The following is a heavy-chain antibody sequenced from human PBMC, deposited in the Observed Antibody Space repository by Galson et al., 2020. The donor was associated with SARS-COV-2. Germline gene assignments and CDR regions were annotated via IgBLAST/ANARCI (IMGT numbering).Heavy chain of an antibody. Sequence: GESLKIPCAASGFTFSSYAMNWVRQAPGEGLEWVSAISGSGDTTHYAGSVKGRFTISRDNSKNTLYMQMNSVRAEDTAVYYCAKRLYSSSQSETRGMDVWGQGATVTVSS. CDR1: GFTFSSYA. D-gene: IGHD6-13*01. CDR3: AKRLYSSSQSETRGMDV. J-gene: IGHJ6*02. CDR2: ISGSGDTT. V-gene: IGHV3-23*01.